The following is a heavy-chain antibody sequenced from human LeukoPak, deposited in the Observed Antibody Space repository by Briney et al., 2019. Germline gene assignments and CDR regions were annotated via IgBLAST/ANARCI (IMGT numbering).Heavy chain of an antibody. D-gene: IGHD5-18*01. Sequence: GGSLRLACAASGFTFSSYAMSWVRQAPGKGLEWVSAISGSGGSTYYADSVKGRFTNSRDNSKNTLYLQMNSHRAEDTAESDCARQDTAILSGMYLGQGALVTVSS. CDR3: ARQDTAILSGMY. V-gene: IGHV3-23*01. CDR2: ISGSGGST. J-gene: IGHJ4*02. CDR1: GFTFSSYA.